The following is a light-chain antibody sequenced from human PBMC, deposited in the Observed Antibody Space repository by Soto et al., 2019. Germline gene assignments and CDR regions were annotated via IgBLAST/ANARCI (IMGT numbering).Light chain of an antibody. CDR2: DAS. CDR3: QQSYRTPRT. V-gene: IGKV1-5*01. J-gene: IGKJ1*01. CDR1: QSIDNW. Sequence: GDRVTITCRASQSIDNWLAWYQQKPGKAPKLLIYDASRLESGVPSRFSGSGSGTEFTLTISSLQPEDFATYYCQQSYRTPRTFGQGTKVDIK.